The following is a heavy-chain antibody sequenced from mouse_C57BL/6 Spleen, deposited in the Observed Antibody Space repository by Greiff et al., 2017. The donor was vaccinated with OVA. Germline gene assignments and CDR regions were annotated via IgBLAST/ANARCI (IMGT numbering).Heavy chain of an antibody. CDR1: GYSFTDYK. J-gene: IGHJ3*01. CDR2: INHNYGTT. V-gene: IGHV1-39*01. Sequence: VQLQQSGPELVKPGASVKVSCKASGYSFTDYKMNWVKQSKGKNLEWIGVINHNYGTTSYNQKFKGKATFTVDQSSSTDYMQLNSLTSEDSAVYYCAREDYYGSSYGFAYWGQGTLVTVSA. D-gene: IGHD1-1*01. CDR3: AREDYYGSSYGFAY.